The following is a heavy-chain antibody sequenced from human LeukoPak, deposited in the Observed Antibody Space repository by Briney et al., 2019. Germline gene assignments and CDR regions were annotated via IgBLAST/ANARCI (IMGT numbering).Heavy chain of an antibody. CDR1: GYTFTSYG. CDR2: ISAYNGNT. D-gene: IGHD6-13*01. Sequence: ASVKVSCKASGYTFTSYGISWVRQAPGQGLEWMGWISAYNGNTNYAQKLQGRVTMTTDASTSTAYMERRSLRSDDTAVYYCARDRQRIAAAGTRWFDPWGQGTLVTVSS. J-gene: IGHJ5*02. CDR3: ARDRQRIAAAGTRWFDP. V-gene: IGHV1-18*01.